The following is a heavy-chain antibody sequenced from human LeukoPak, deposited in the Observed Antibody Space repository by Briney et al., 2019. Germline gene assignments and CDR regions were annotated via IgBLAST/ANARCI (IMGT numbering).Heavy chain of an antibody. CDR1: GGTFSSYA. CDR3: ARSIHCTNGVCFGYYYYYGMDV. Sequence: SVKVSCKASGGTFSSYAISWVRQAPGQGLEWMGRIIPILGIANYAQKFQGRVTITADKSTSAAFMELSSLRSEDTAVYYCARSIHCTNGVCFGYYYYYGMDVWGQGTTVTVSS. J-gene: IGHJ6*02. V-gene: IGHV1-69*04. CDR2: IIPILGIA. D-gene: IGHD2-8*01.